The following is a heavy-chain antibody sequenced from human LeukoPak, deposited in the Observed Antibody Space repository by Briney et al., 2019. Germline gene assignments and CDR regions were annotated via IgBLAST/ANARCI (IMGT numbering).Heavy chain of an antibody. V-gene: IGHV1-2*02. CDR3: ARDGPLGYCSSTSCYIDDEELGY. Sequence: SVRPCCTASGYTFTGYDMHWGPEAAGHGLKWRGWIDPNRAGTIYAQKIQGRVTMTRDTSISTAYMELSRLRSDDTAVYYCARDGPLGYCSSTSCYIDDEELGYWGQGTLVTVSS. J-gene: IGHJ4*02. CDR1: GYTFTGYD. D-gene: IGHD2-2*02. CDR2: IDPNRAGT.